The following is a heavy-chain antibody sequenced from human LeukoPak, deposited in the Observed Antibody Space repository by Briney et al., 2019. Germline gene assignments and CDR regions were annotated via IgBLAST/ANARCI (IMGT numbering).Heavy chain of an antibody. CDR1: GGSISSGDYY. Sequence: SETLSLTCTVSGGSISSGDYYWSWIRQPPGTGLEWIGYIYYSGSTYYNPSLKSRVTISVDTSKNQFSLKLSSVTAADTAVYYCARRGGPSLYGDPHAFDIWGQGTMVTVSS. CDR2: IYYSGST. CDR3: ARRGGPSLYGDPHAFDI. D-gene: IGHD4-17*01. J-gene: IGHJ3*02. V-gene: IGHV4-30-4*01.